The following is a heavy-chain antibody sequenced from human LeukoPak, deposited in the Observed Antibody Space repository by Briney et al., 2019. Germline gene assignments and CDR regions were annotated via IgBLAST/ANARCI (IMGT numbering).Heavy chain of an antibody. CDR2: ISGSGGST. D-gene: IGHD3-22*01. CDR1: GFTFSTYA. CDR3: AKDRHYYDSSGYFDY. Sequence: GGSLRLSCAASGFTFSTYAMSWVRQAPGKGLEWVSAISGSGGSTYYADSVKGRFTISRDNSKNTLYLQMNSLRAEDTAVYYCAKDRHYYDSSGYFDYWGHGTLVTVSS. J-gene: IGHJ4*01. V-gene: IGHV3-23*01.